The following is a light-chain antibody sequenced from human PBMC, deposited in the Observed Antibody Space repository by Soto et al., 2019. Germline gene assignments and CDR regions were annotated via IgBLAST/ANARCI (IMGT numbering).Light chain of an antibody. V-gene: IGLV1-51*02. J-gene: IGLJ3*02. CDR1: SSNIGNNY. Sequence: QSVLTQPPSVSAAPGQKVTISCSGSSSNIGNNYVSWYQHLPGTAPRLLIFENNKRPSGIPDRFSGSKSGTSATLAITGLQTGDEADYYCGTWDIRLNSNWVCGGGTKLTVL. CDR2: ENN. CDR3: GTWDIRLNSNWV.